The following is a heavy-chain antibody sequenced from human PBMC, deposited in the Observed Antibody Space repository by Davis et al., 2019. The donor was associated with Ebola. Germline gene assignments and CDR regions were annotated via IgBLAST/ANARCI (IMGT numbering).Heavy chain of an antibody. CDR3: ARGAIAFDY. J-gene: IGHJ4*02. D-gene: IGHD2-2*02. CDR2: ISSGSTII. CDR1: GFTFSSYA. Sequence: GESLKISCAASGFTFSSYAMNWVRQAPGKGLEWVSHISSGSTIIYYADSVKGRFTIFRDNAKKLLFLQMNSLRDEDTAVYFCARGAIAFDYWGQGTLVTVSS. V-gene: IGHV3-48*02.